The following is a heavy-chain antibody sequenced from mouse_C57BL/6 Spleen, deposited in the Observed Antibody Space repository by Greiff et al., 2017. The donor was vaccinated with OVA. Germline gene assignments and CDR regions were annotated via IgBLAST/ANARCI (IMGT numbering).Heavy chain of an antibody. J-gene: IGHJ4*01. CDR2: ISDGGSYT. V-gene: IGHV5-4*01. CDR1: GFTFSSYA. Sequence: DVMLVESGGGLVKPGGSLKLSCAASGFTFSSYAMSWVRQTPEKRLAWVATISDGGSYTYYPDNVKGRFTISRDNTKNNLYLQMSQLKSEDTAMYYCARDPYDSDVDYAMDYWGQGTSVTVSS. CDR3: ARDPYDSDVDYAMDY. D-gene: IGHD2-4*01.